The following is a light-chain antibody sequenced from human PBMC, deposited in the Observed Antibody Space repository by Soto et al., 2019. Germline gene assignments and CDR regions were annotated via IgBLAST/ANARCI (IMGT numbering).Light chain of an antibody. CDR3: QQLWT. J-gene: IGKJ1*01. Sequence: DIQMTQSPSTLSASVGDRVTITCRASQSISSWLAWYQQKPGKAPKLLIYDASSLESGVPSRFSGSGSGTEFTLTISSLQPADFATYYCQQLWTFGQGTKVEIK. CDR1: QSISSW. CDR2: DAS. V-gene: IGKV1-5*01.